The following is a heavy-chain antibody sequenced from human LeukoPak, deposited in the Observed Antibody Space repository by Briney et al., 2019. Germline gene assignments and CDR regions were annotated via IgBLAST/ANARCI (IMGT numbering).Heavy chain of an antibody. CDR3: ARDGSRLVGAIFFDY. V-gene: IGHV3-48*01. CDR1: GFTFSSYA. CDR2: ISSSSSTI. Sequence: GGSLRLSCAASGFTFSSYAMSWVRQAPGKGLEWVSYISSSSSTIYYADSVKGRFTISRDNAKNSLYLQMNSLRAEDTAVYYCARDGSRLVGAIFFDYWGQGTLVTVSS. J-gene: IGHJ4*02. D-gene: IGHD1-26*01.